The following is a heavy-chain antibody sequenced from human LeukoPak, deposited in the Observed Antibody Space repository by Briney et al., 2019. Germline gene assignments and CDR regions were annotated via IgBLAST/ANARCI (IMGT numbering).Heavy chain of an antibody. Sequence: GESLKISCKGSGYSFTNYWLGWVRQMPGKGLEWMGIIYPGDSNTIYSPSFQGQVTISADKSISTAYLQWSSLKASDTASYYCARVITGRWLQYDYWGQGTLVTVSS. V-gene: IGHV5-51*01. D-gene: IGHD5-24*01. CDR3: ARVITGRWLQYDY. CDR2: IYPGDSNT. CDR1: GYSFTNYW. J-gene: IGHJ4*02.